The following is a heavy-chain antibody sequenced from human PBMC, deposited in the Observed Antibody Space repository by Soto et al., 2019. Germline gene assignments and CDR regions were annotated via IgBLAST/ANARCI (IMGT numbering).Heavy chain of an antibody. CDR2: ISGSGGST. CDR1: GFTFSSYA. J-gene: IGHJ6*02. CDR3: AKSPERYFGWFYPSHYGMDV. V-gene: IGHV3-23*01. D-gene: IGHD3-9*01. Sequence: GGSLRLSCAASGFTFSSYAMSWVRQAPGKGLEWVSAISGSGGSTYYADSVKGRSTISRDNSENTLYLQMNSLRAEDTAVYYCAKSPERYFGWFYPSHYGMDVWGQGTTVTVSS.